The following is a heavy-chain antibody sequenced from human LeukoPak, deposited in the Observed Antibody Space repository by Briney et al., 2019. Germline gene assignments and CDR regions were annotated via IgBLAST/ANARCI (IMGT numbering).Heavy chain of an antibody. D-gene: IGHD3-3*01. Sequence: ASVKVPCKASGYTFTSYDINWVRQATGQGLEWMGWMNPNSGNTGYAQKFQGRVTMTRNTSISTAYMELSSLRSEDTAVYYCARGRDYDFWSGLLANYYYYYMDVWGKGTTVTVSS. V-gene: IGHV1-8*01. CDR2: MNPNSGNT. J-gene: IGHJ6*03. CDR3: ARGRDYDFWSGLLANYYYYYMDV. CDR1: GYTFTSYD.